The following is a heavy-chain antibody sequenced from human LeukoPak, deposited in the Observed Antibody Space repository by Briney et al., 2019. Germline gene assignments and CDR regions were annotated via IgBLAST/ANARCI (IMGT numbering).Heavy chain of an antibody. V-gene: IGHV4-34*01. D-gene: IGHD3-22*01. CDR2: INHSGST. J-gene: IGHJ3*02. CDR1: GGSFSGYY. Sequence: PSETLSLTCAVYGGSFSGYYWSWIRQPPGKGLEWIGEINHSGSTNYNPSLKSRVTISVDTSKNQFSLKLSSVTAADTAVYYCARARDYYDDAFDIWGQGTMVTVSS. CDR3: ARARDYYDDAFDI.